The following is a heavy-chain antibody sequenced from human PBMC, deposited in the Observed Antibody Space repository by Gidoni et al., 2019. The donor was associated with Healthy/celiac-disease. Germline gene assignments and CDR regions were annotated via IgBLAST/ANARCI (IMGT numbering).Heavy chain of an antibody. V-gene: IGHV4-4*02. CDR3: ARGSMDSSIHLVYYFDY. D-gene: IGHD6-13*01. J-gene: IGHJ4*02. Sequence: QVQLQESGPGLVKPSGTLSLPCAVSGGSISSSNWWSWVRQPPGTGLEWIGEIYHSGSTNYNPSLKSRVTISVDKSKNQFSLKLSSVTAADTAVYYCARGSMDSSIHLVYYFDYWGQGTLVTVSS. CDR1: GGSISSSNW. CDR2: IYHSGST.